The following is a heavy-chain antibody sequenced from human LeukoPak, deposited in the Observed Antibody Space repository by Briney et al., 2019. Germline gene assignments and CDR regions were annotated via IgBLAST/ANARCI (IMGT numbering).Heavy chain of an antibody. CDR2: IKSKTDGGTT. V-gene: IGHV3-15*01. J-gene: IGHJ4*02. D-gene: IGHD5-24*01. CDR3: TTEFGDGYNWGFDY. Sequence: GGSLRLSCAASGFTFSNAWMSWVRQAPGKGLEWVGRIKSKTDGGTTDYAAPVKGRFTISRDDSKNTLYLQMNSLKTEDTAVYYCTTEFGDGYNWGFDYWGQGTLVTVSS. CDR1: GFTFSNAW.